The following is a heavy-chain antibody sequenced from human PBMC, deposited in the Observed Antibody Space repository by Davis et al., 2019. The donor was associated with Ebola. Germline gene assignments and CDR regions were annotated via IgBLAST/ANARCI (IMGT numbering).Heavy chain of an antibody. CDR1: GGSVSSGSYY. CDR2: IYYSGST. CDR3: ARRTRSAMSTIFHDAFDI. Sequence: SETLSLTCTVSGGSVSSGSYYWSWIRQPPGKGLEWIGYIYYSGSTNYNPSLKSRVTISVDTSKNQFSLKLSSVTAADTAVYYCARRTRSAMSTIFHDAFDIWGQGTMVTVSS. J-gene: IGHJ3*02. D-gene: IGHD5/OR15-5a*01. V-gene: IGHV4-61*01.